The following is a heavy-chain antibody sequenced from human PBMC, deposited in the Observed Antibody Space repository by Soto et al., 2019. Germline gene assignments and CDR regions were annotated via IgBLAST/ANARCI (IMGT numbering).Heavy chain of an antibody. CDR2: IYYSGRT. CDR1: GGSISSYY. CDR3: ASDSRSGYYLDY. V-gene: IGHV4-59*01. J-gene: IGHJ4*02. Sequence: SETLSLTCTVSGGSISSYYWSWIRQPPGKGLEWIGYIYYSGRTNYNPSLKSRVTISVDTSKKQFSLKLSSVTAAYTAVYYCASDSRSGYYLDYWGQGPLVTVSS. D-gene: IGHD3-22*01.